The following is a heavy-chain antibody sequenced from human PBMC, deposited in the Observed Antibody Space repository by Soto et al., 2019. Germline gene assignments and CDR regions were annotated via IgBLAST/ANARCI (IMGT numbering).Heavy chain of an antibody. CDR2: ISYEGSRK. J-gene: IGHJ6*02. V-gene: IGHV3-30-3*01. D-gene: IGHD1-26*01. CDR1: EFTFRIFA. CDR3: ARGDRKDIEEVVGVRPGEYSMDV. Sequence: QVHLVESGGGVVQPGSSLRLSCAASEFTFRIFAMHWLRQSPGKGLEWVAVISYEGSRKADSVKGRFTVSRDNSWNTLYLQMNSLRAEDTAIYYCARGDRKDIEEVVGVRPGEYSMDVWGQGTTVTVSS.